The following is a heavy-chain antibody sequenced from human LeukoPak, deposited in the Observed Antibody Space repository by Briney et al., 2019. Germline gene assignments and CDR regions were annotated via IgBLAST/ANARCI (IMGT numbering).Heavy chain of an antibody. CDR2: IWYDGSNK. Sequence: PGGSLRLSCAASGFSFSSHGMHWVRQAPGKGLEWVAVIWYDGSNKYYADSVKGRFTISRDNSKNTLYLQMNSLRAEDTAVYYCARGDYYDSSGYSQYFQHWGQGTLVTVSS. J-gene: IGHJ1*01. CDR3: ARGDYYDSSGYSQYFQH. V-gene: IGHV3-33*01. D-gene: IGHD3-22*01. CDR1: GFSFSSHG.